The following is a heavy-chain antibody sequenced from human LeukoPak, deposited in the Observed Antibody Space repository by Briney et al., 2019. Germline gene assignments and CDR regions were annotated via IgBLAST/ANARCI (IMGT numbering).Heavy chain of an antibody. CDR2: ISGSGDTT. Sequence: GGSLRLSCAASGFTFTSYAMSWARQAPGKGLEWVSVISGSGDTTYYADSVKGRFTISRDNSKNTLYLQMSSLRAEDTAVYYCAKRASSALDIWGQGTVVIVSS. J-gene: IGHJ3*02. V-gene: IGHV3-23*01. CDR1: GFTFTSYA. CDR3: AKRASSALDI.